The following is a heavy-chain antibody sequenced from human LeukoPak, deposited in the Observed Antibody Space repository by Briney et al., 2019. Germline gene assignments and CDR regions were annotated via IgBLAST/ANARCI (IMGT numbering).Heavy chain of an antibody. CDR2: INHNGST. D-gene: IGHD4-17*01. Sequence: GSLRLSCAAAGFTFSTYEMHWIRQPPGKGLEWIGEINHNGSTNFNPSLQSRVTILVDTSKKQFSLKLRSVTAADTAVYYCARGSLGRNYGPHYWSQGTLVTVSS. J-gene: IGHJ4*02. CDR3: ARGSLGRNYGPHY. V-gene: IGHV4-34*01. CDR1: GFTFSTYE.